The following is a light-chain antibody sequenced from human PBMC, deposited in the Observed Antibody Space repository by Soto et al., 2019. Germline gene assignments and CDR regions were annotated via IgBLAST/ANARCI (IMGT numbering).Light chain of an antibody. Sequence: VLTQSPGTLSLSPGERATLSCRASQSISSSSLAWYQQEPGRAPRLLIYGASSRATGIPDTFSGSGSGTDFTLTISRLEPEDFAVYYCQLYGDSPMYTFGQGTKVDIK. CDR3: QLYGDSPMYT. V-gene: IGKV3-20*01. J-gene: IGKJ2*01. CDR1: QSISSSS. CDR2: GAS.